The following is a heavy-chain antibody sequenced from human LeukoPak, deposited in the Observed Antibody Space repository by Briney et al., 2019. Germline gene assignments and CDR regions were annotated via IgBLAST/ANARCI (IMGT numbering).Heavy chain of an antibody. V-gene: IGHV3-30*04. CDR3: ARELGLPQYSSSWWYYFDY. J-gene: IGHJ4*02. CDR1: GFTISSYA. CDR2: ISYDGSNK. D-gene: IGHD6-13*01. Sequence: GGSLRLSCAASGFTISSYAMHWVRQAPGKGLEWVAVISYDGSNKYYADSVKGRFTISRDNSKNTLYLQMNSLRAEDTAVYYCARELGLPQYSSSWWYYFDYWGQGTLVTVSS.